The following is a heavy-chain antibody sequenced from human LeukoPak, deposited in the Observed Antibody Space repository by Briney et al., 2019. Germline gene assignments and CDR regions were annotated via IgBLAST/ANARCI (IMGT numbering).Heavy chain of an antibody. CDR2: IYPGDSDT. Sequence: GESLKISCKGSGYSFTSYWIGWVRQMPGKGLEWLGIIYPGDSDTRYSPSFQGQVTISADKSISTAYLQWSSLKASDTAMYYCARPGYCSGGSCYGFDYWGQGTLVTVSS. CDR1: GYSFTSYW. V-gene: IGHV5-51*01. CDR3: ARPGYCSGGSCYGFDY. J-gene: IGHJ4*02. D-gene: IGHD2-15*01.